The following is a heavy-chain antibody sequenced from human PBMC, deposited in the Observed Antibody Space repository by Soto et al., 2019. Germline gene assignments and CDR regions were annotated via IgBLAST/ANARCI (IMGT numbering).Heavy chain of an antibody. CDR2: IHYSGNT. J-gene: IGHJ6*02. CDR1: GGSISSSSYH. CDR3: SSVTRTCISTSCYRYYYGMDV. Sequence: PSETLSLTCTVSGGSISSSSYHWGWIRQPPGKGLEWIGSIHYSGNTYYNPSLKSRVSMSVDTSKNQFSLKLSSVTAADTAVYYCSSVTRTCISTSCYRYYYGMDVWGQGTTVTV. D-gene: IGHD2-2*02. V-gene: IGHV4-39*07.